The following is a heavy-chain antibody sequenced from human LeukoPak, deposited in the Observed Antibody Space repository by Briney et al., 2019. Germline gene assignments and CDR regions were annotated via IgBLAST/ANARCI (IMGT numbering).Heavy chain of an antibody. Sequence: SETLFLTCTVSGGFMSSYYWSWIRQPAGKGLEWIGRIYTSGSTNYNPSLKSRVTMSVDTSKNQFSLKLSSVTAADTAVYYCAREGRSATNGYWGQGKLVTVSS. CDR2: IYTSGST. V-gene: IGHV4-4*07. J-gene: IGHJ4*02. CDR1: GGFMSSYY. CDR3: AREGRSATNGY. D-gene: IGHD3-16*01.